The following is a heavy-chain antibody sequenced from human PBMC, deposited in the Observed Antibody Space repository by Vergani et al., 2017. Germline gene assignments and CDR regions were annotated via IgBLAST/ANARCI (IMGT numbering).Heavy chain of an antibody. CDR1: GFTFSSYS. Sequence: VQLVESGGGVVQPGRSLRLSCAASGFTFSSYSMNWVRQAPGTGLEWVSSISSSSSYIYYADSVKGRFTISRDNAKNSLYLQMNSLRAEDTAVYYCARVGLYGSNWFDPWGQGTLVTVSS. V-gene: IGHV3-21*01. D-gene: IGHD2/OR15-2a*01. CDR3: ARVGLYGSNWFDP. CDR2: ISSSSSYI. J-gene: IGHJ5*02.